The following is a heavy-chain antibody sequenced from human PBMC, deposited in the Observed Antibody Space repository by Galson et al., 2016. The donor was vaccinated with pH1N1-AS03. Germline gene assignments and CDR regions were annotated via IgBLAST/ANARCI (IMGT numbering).Heavy chain of an antibody. CDR2: FSLDSDWI. CDR3: TKDLVPGGADV. J-gene: IGHJ6*02. Sequence: PRLSCAVSGFSLDLYAMHWVRQIPGKGLEWVSGFSLDSDWIGYADSVKGRFTVSRDKDKNSLYLEMNNLRTEDTALYYCTKDLVPGGADVWGQGTTVTVSS. D-gene: IGHD3-16*01. V-gene: IGHV3-9*01. CDR1: GFSLDLYA.